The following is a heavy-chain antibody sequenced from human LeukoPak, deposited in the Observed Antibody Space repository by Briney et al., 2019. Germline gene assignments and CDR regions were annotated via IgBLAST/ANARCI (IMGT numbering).Heavy chain of an antibody. J-gene: IGHJ5*02. CDR2: MYSSGST. D-gene: IGHD4-23*01. CDR3: ARRGGSFDP. V-gene: IGHV4-59*08. CDR1: GGSISSYS. Sequence: SETLSLTCTVSGGSISSYSWSWIRQPPGRGLEWVGYMYSSGSTNYNPSLKSRVTISIDTSKNQFSLKLSSVTAADTAVYYCARRGGSFDPWGQGTLVTVSS.